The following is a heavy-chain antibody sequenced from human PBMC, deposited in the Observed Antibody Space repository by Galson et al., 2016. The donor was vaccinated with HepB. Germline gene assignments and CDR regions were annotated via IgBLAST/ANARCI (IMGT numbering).Heavy chain of an antibody. D-gene: IGHD3-9*01. CDR3: ARHETGYRGGFDDYFYYMDV. CDR2: IYPGDSDT. CDR1: GYSFGSYW. J-gene: IGHJ6*03. V-gene: IGHV5-51*01. Sequence: QSGAEVKKPGESLKISCKASGYSFGSYWIGWLRQMPGKGLEWMGIIYPGDSDTKYSPSFRCQVTISVDKSISTAYLQWSSLKASDSPMYYCARHETGYRGGFDDYFYYMDVWGKGTTVTVSS.